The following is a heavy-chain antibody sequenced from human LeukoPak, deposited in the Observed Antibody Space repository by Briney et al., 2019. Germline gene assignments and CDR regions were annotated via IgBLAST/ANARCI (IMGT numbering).Heavy chain of an antibody. CDR2: INTNTGNP. Sequence: GASVKVSCKASGYTFTTYAMNWVRQAPGQGLEWMGWINTNTGNPTYAQGFTGRFVFSLDTSVSTAYLQISSLKAEDTAVYYCAREVWGGGGYYFDYWGQGTLVTVSS. CDR1: GYTFTTYA. J-gene: IGHJ4*02. D-gene: IGHD4-23*01. V-gene: IGHV7-4-1*02. CDR3: AREVWGGGGYYFDY.